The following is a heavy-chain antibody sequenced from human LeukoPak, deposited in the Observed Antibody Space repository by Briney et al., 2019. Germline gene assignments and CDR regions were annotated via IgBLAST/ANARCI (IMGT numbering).Heavy chain of an antibody. J-gene: IGHJ4*02. D-gene: IGHD3-22*01. CDR2: IIPIFGTA. CDR1: GGTFSSYA. CDR3: ASTGSSGYYYFDY. Sequence: SVKVSCKASGGTFSSYAISWVRQAPGQGLEWMGGIIPIFGTANYAQEFQGRVTITTDESTSTAYMELSSLRSEDTAVYYCASTGSSGYYYFDYWGQGTLVTVSS. V-gene: IGHV1-69*05.